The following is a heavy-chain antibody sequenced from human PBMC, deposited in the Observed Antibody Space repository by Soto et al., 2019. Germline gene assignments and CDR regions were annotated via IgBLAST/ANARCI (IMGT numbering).Heavy chain of an antibody. D-gene: IGHD2-2*01. V-gene: IGHV3-48*01. Sequence: GGSLRLSCAASGFTFSSYSMNWVRQAPGKGLEWVSYISSSSSTIYYADSVKGRFTISRDNAKNSLYLQMNSLRAEDTAVYYYASMGDFSSTSCSEPIDCWGQGTLVPVSS. CDR3: ASMGDFSSTSCSEPIDC. CDR2: ISSSSSTI. CDR1: GFTFSSYS. J-gene: IGHJ4*02.